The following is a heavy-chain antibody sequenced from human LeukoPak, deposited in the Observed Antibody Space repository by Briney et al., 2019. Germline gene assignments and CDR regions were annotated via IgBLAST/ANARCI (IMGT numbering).Heavy chain of an antibody. CDR3: ARDWGARGVQEQYCSSTSCPYFDY. CDR1: GCTFSSYA. D-gene: IGHD2-2*01. J-gene: IGHJ4*02. V-gene: IGHV1-18*01. CDR2: ISAYNGNT. Sequence: GGSLRLSCAATGCTFSSYAMSWVRQAPGKGLEWMGWISAYNGNTNYAQKLQGRVTMTTDTSTSTAYMELRSLKSDDTAVYYCARDWGARGVQEQYCSSTSCPYFDYWGQGTLVTVSS.